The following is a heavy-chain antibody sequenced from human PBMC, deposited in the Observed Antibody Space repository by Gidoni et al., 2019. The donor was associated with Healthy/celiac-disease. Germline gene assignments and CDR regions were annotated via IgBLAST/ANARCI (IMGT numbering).Heavy chain of an antibody. CDR3: ARDVHMWRSWFDP. J-gene: IGHJ5*02. Sequence: QVQLVQSGSELKKPGASVQVSCQASGYTFTSYAMNWARQAPGQGLEWMGWINTNAGNPTYAQGFTGRFVFSLDTAVSTAYLQISSLKAEDTAVYYCARDVHMWRSWFDPWGQGTLVTVSS. D-gene: IGHD2-21*01. CDR1: GYTFTSYA. V-gene: IGHV7-4-1*02. CDR2: INTNAGNP.